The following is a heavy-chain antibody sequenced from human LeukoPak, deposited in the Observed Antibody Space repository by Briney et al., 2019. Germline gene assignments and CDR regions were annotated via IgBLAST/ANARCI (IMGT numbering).Heavy chain of an antibody. CDR3: ARLPWGVYYFDY. J-gene: IGHJ4*02. Sequence: SETLSLTCTVSGGSISSYYWSWSPQPAGKGLEWIGRIYTSGSTNYNPSLKSRVTISVDKSKNQFSLKLSSVTAAYTAVYYCARLPWGVYYFDYWGQGTLVTVSS. D-gene: IGHD3-16*01. CDR2: IYTSGST. CDR1: GGSISSYY. V-gene: IGHV4-4*07.